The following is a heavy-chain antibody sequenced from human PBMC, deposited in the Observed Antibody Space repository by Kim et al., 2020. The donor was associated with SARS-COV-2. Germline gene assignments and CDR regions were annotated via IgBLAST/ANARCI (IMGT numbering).Heavy chain of an antibody. Sequence: ASVKVSCKVSGYTLTELSMHWVRQAPGKGLEWMGGFDPEDGETIYAQKFQGRVTMTEDTSTDTAYMELSSLRSEDTAVYYCATGTPYYDSSGYHGWFDPWGQGTLVTVSS. J-gene: IGHJ5*02. CDR2: FDPEDGET. V-gene: IGHV1-24*01. CDR3: ATGTPYYDSSGYHGWFDP. D-gene: IGHD3-22*01. CDR1: GYTLTELS.